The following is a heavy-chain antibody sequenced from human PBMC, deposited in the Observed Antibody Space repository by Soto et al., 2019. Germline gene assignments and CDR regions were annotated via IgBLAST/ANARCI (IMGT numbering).Heavy chain of an antibody. V-gene: IGHV1-8*01. D-gene: IGHD3-3*01. Sequence: QVQLVQSGAEVRKPGASVKVSCKASGYTFTNLDINWVRQVSGQGLEWVGWMNPDSGNTDYAQKFQGRVTMTRNTSISTAYMELSSLRSDDTAVYYCARGWPEGGGVWYTDVWGKGTSVTVSS. CDR3: ARGWPEGGGVWYTDV. CDR1: GYTFTNLD. J-gene: IGHJ6*03. CDR2: MNPDSGNT.